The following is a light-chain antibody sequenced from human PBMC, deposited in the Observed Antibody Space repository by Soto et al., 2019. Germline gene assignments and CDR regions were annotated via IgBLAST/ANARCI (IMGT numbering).Light chain of an antibody. V-gene: IGLV2-14*01. Sequence: QSALTQPASVSGSPGQSITISCTGTSSDVGGYNYVSWYQQHPDKAPKLMIYEVSNRPSGVSNRFSGSKSGHTASLTISGLQSEDEADYFCTSYTSYRTLDVFGTGTKVTVL. CDR3: TSYTSYRTLDV. CDR2: EVS. CDR1: SSDVGGYNY. J-gene: IGLJ1*01.